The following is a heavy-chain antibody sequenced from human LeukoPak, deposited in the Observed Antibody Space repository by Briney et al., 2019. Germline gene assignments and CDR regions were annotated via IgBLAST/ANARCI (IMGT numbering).Heavy chain of an antibody. J-gene: IGHJ4*02. D-gene: IGHD3-22*01. Sequence: PGGSLRLSCAASGFTLSNYAMNWVRQAPGKGLECVSTISGSGSSTYYADSVKGRFTISRDSSKNTLYLQMNSLRAEDTAVYYCARVQSNYDSSGYYWGQGTLVTVSS. CDR1: GFTLSNYA. CDR2: ISGSGSST. V-gene: IGHV3-23*01. CDR3: ARVQSNYDSSGYY.